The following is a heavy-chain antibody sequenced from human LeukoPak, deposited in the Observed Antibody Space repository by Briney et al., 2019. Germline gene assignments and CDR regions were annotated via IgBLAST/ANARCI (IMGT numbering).Heavy chain of an antibody. J-gene: IGHJ3*02. CDR1: GGSISSGSYY. V-gene: IGHV4-61*01. Sequence: SETLSLTCTVSGGSISSGSYYWSWIRQPPGKGLEWIGYIYYSGSTNYNPSLKSRVTISVDTSKNQFSLKLSSVTAADTAVYYCARDGGSYGDAFDIWGQGTMVTVSS. CDR2: IYYSGST. D-gene: IGHD1-26*01. CDR3: ARDGGSYGDAFDI.